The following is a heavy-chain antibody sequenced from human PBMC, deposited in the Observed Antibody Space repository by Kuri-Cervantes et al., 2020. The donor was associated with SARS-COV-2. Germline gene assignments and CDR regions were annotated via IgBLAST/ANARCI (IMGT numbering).Heavy chain of an antibody. CDR1: GYTFTSYV. V-gene: IGHV1-18*01. D-gene: IGHD3/OR15-3a*01. J-gene: IGHJ4*02. CDR3: ERNQEPGVVPYYFGY. CDR2: ISAYDGNT. Sequence: ASVKVSCKASGYTFTSYVISWARQAPGHGLEWMGWISAYDGNTNYAQKHQGRVTMTTVTSTSTAYMELRSLRSYDTAVYYCERNQEPGVVPYYFGYWGQGTLVTVSS.